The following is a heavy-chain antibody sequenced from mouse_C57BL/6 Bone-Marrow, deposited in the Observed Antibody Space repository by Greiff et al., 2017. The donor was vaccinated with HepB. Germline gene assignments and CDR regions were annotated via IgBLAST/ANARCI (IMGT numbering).Heavy chain of an antibody. CDR1: YFAFMASD. D-gene: IGHD1-1*01. V-gene: IGHV1-49*01. Sequence: LQESGAELVRPGSSVKLSCKDSYFAFMASDMHWVKQRPGHGLEWIGSFTMYSDATEYSENFKGKATFTANTSSSTAYMALSSLTSEDSEVYDSAIDFGSRRGNSLDYEGQGTTLTVSS. CDR3: AIDFGSRRGNSLDY. CDR2: FTMYSDAT. J-gene: IGHJ2*01.